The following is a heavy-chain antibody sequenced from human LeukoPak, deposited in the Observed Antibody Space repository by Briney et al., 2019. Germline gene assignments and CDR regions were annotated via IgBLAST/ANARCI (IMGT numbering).Heavy chain of an antibody. D-gene: IGHD5-12*01. CDR3: ARVGYSGWNLEY. Sequence: PVGSLRLSCAASGFTFRSYWMSWVRQAPGKGLEWVANINQSGSVKYYVDSVKGRFTISRDDAKNSLYVQMNSLRDEDTAVYYCARVGYSGWNLEYWGQGTLVTVSS. CDR1: GFTFRSYW. J-gene: IGHJ4*02. V-gene: IGHV3-7*01. CDR2: INQSGSVK.